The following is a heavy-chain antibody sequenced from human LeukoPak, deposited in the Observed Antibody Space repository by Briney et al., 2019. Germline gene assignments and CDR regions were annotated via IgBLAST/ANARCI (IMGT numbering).Heavy chain of an antibody. V-gene: IGHV1-69*05. CDR1: GGTFSSYA. D-gene: IGHD6-19*01. Sequence: ASVKVSCKASGGTFSSYAISWVRQAPGQGLEWMGGIIPIFGTANYAQKFQGRVTMTRNTSISTAYMELSSLRSEDTAVYYCARAGGRKWLVLNYYYYYMDVWGKGTTVTISS. J-gene: IGHJ6*03. CDR3: ARAGGRKWLVLNYYYYYMDV. CDR2: IIPIFGTA.